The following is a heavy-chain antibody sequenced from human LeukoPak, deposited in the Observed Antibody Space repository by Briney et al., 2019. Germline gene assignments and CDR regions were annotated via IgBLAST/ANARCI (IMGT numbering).Heavy chain of an antibody. Sequence: SETLSLTCTISGGSISSYYWSWIRQPAGKGLEWIGRIYTSGSTNYNPSLKSRVTMSVDTSKNQFSLKLSSVTAADTAVYYCAREAYYDSSGYYRLLYYYYYYMDVWGKGTTVTISS. J-gene: IGHJ6*03. V-gene: IGHV4-4*07. CDR1: GGSISSYY. CDR3: AREAYYDSSGYYRLLYYYYYYMDV. D-gene: IGHD3-22*01. CDR2: IYTSGST.